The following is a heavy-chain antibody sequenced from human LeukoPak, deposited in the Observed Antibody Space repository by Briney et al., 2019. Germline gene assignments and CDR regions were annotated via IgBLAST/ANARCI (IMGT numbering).Heavy chain of an antibody. CDR3: ARLGVATTVTTGYYYYYMDV. J-gene: IGHJ6*03. Sequence: ASVEVSCKASGYTFTSYDINWVRQATGQGLEWMGWMNPNSGNTGYAQKFQGRVTMTRNTSISTAYMELSSLRSEDTAVYYCARLGVATTVTTGYYYYYMDVWGKGTTVTVSS. CDR2: MNPNSGNT. V-gene: IGHV1-8*01. D-gene: IGHD4-17*01. CDR1: GYTFTSYD.